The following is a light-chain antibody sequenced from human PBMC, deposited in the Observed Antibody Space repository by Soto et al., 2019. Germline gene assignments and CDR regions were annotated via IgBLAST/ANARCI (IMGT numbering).Light chain of an antibody. J-gene: IGKJ1*01. CDR2: DAS. Sequence: EIVMTQSPATLSGSPGERATLSCRASQSVSRNLAWYQQKPGQAPRLLIYDASTKATGIPARFSGSEYGTGFTLTISSLQAEDFAVYYCQQYNNWSRTFGQGTKVEIK. CDR1: QSVSRN. CDR3: QQYNNWSRT. V-gene: IGKV3-15*01.